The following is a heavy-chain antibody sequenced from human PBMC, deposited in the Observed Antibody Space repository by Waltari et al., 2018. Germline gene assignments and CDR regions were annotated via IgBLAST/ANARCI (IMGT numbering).Heavy chain of an antibody. J-gene: IGHJ4*02. CDR3: ARGLGYCSGGSCYLPHFDY. V-gene: IGHV1-69*01. CDR1: GGTFSSYA. D-gene: IGHD2-15*01. CDR2: IIPIFGTA. Sequence: QVQLVQSGAEVKKPGSSVKVSCKASGGTFSSYAISWVRQAPGQGLEWMGGIIPIFGTANYEQKVQGRVTITADESTSTAYMELSSLRSEDTAVYYCARGLGYCSGGSCYLPHFDYWGQGTLVTVSS.